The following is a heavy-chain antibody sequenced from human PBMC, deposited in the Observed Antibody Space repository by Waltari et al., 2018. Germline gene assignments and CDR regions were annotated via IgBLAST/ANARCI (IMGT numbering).Heavy chain of an antibody. CDR1: GFTFSSYA. V-gene: IGHV3-30-3*01. D-gene: IGHD6-25*01. CDR2: ISYDGSNK. J-gene: IGHJ6*03. Sequence: QVQLVESGGGVVQPGRSLRLSCAASGFTFSSYAMHWVRQAPGKGREWVAVISYDGSNKYYADSVKGRFTISRDNSKNTLYLQMNSLRAEDTAVYYCARDASSAPGLYMDVWGKGTTVTISS. CDR3: ARDASSAPGLYMDV.